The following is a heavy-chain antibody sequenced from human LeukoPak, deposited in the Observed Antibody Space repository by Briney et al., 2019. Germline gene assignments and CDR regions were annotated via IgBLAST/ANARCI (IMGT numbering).Heavy chain of an antibody. Sequence: EASVTVSCKASGYTFTGYYMHWVRQAPGQGLEWMGWINPNSGGTNYAQKFQGRVTMTRDTSISTAYMELSRLRSDDTAVYYCARDLWNYYDSSGYYYFDYWGQGTLVTVSS. CDR2: INPNSGGT. D-gene: IGHD3-22*01. CDR3: ARDLWNYYDSSGYYYFDY. V-gene: IGHV1-2*02. J-gene: IGHJ4*02. CDR1: GYTFTGYY.